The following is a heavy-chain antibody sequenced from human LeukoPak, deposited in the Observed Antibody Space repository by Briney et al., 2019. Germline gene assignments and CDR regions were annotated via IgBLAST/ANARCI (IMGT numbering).Heavy chain of an antibody. J-gene: IGHJ4*02. CDR1: GFTFGDHI. CDR3: VRQFAS. Sequence: PGGSLRLSCAASGFTFGDHILNWVRQLPGKRLEWVAYVGGSGSTVYYADSVKGRFTVSRDNGKSSLYLQMNSLRVEDTALYYCVRQFASWGQGTLVTVSS. V-gene: IGHV3-48*01. CDR2: VGGSGSTV.